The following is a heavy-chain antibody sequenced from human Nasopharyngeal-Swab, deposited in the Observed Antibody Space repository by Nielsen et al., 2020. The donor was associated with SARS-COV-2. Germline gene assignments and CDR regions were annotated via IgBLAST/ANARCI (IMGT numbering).Heavy chain of an antibody. CDR2: INHSGST. D-gene: IGHD7-27*01. V-gene: IGHV4-34*01. J-gene: IGHJ5*02. CDR1: GGSFIGYY. CDR3: ARPGVTGDS. Sequence: SETLSLTCAVYGGSFIGYYWSWIRKPPGKGLEWIGEINHSGSTNYNPSLKSRVTISVETSKNQFSLKLSSVTAADTAVYYCARPGVTGDSWGQGTLVTVSS.